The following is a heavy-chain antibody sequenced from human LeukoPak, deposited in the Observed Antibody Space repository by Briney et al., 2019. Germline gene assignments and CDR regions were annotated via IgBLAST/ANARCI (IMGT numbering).Heavy chain of an antibody. D-gene: IGHD5-24*01. Sequence: ASVKVSCKTSGYSFTAFYIHWVRQAPGQGLEWMGWIHPRRGDTNYAQKFQGRVTMTRDTSISAAYLDLSSLRSDDTAVYYCARDLHGHFESWGQGTLATVSS. CDR2: IHPRRGDT. J-gene: IGHJ4*02. CDR1: GYSFTAFY. V-gene: IGHV1-2*02. CDR3: ARDLHGHFES.